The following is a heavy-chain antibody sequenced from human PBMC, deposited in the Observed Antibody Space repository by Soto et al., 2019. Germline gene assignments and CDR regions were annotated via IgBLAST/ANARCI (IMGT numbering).Heavy chain of an antibody. J-gene: IGHJ2*01. V-gene: IGHV3-23*03. CDR2: ISSGGGST. D-gene: IGHD3-9*01. CDR1: GLTFSSYA. Sequence: EVQLLESGGGLVQPGGSLRLSCAASGLTFSSYAMSWVRKAPGKGLEWVSGISSGGGSTYFAASVTGPFTVSRDKSKNTLFLKINSLRAEDTALYYCAKMPPASDWSDMTGYQWYFDLWGRGTLVTVSS. CDR3: AKMPPASDWSDMTGYQWYFDL.